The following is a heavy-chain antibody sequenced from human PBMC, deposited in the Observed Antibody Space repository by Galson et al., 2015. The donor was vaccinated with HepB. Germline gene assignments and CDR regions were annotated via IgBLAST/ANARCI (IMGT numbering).Heavy chain of an antibody. Sequence: SLRLSCAGSGFTFSRYSMHWVRQAPGKGLEWVAVISHDGTMEYYRESVKGRFSISRDSVKSTLYLQMNSLRAEDTAVYYCSRDVGSCSGGYCYTPRYMDAWGKGTTVTVS. CDR2: ISHDGTME. D-gene: IGHD2-15*01. CDR3: SRDVGSCSGGYCYTPRYMDA. CDR1: GFTFSRYS. V-gene: IGHV3-30-3*01. J-gene: IGHJ6*03.